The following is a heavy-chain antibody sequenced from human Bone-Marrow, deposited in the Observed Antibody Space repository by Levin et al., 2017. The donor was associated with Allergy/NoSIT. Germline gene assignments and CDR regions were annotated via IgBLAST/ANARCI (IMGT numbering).Heavy chain of an antibody. V-gene: IGHV3-48*04. J-gene: IGHJ3*01. D-gene: IGHD6-19*01. CDR2: ISYSGSVL. Sequence: PGGSLRLSCAASGFSFHTYNMHWVRQAPGKRPEWLSYISYSGSVLYYADSVKGRFTISRDNAGSSLYLQMNSLRAEDTAVYDCARAMSLSGSGWGRASDVWGQGTMVTVSS. CDR1: GFSFHTYN. CDR3: ARAMSLSGSGWGRASDV.